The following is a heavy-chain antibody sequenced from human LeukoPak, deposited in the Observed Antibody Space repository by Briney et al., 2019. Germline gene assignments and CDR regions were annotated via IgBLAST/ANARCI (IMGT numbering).Heavy chain of an antibody. CDR2: IYHSGST. J-gene: IGHJ4*02. CDR1: GGSISSGGYS. V-gene: IGHV4-30-2*01. CDR3: ASHYYDSSGDQTDFDY. Sequence: PSETLSLTCAVSGGSISSGGYSWSWIRQPPGKGLEWIGYIYHSGSTYYNPSLKSRVTISVDRSKNQFSLKLSSVTAADTAVYYCASHYYDSSGDQTDFDYWGQGTLVTVSS. D-gene: IGHD3-22*01.